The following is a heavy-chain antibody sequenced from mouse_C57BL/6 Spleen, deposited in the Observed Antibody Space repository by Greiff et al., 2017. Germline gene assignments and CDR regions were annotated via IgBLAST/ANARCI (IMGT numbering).Heavy chain of an antibody. CDR1: GFSLNSYG. CDR3: AKERYYDSRPYWFFDV. J-gene: IGHJ1*03. CDR2: IWRGGST. V-gene: IGHV2-5*01. D-gene: IGHD1-1*01. Sequence: VKLVESGPGLVQPSQSLSITCTVSGFSLNSYGIHWVRQSPGKGLEWLGVIWRGGSTDYNAAFMSRLSITKDNSKSQVFFEMHSLQADDTAIYYCAKERYYDSRPYWFFDVWGTGTTVTVSS.